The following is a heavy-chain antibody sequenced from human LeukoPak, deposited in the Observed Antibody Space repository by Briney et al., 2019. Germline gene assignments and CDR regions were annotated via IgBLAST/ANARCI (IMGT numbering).Heavy chain of an antibody. V-gene: IGHV4-34*01. J-gene: IGHJ4*02. CDR2: INHSGST. Sequence: KPSETLSLTCAVYGGSFSGYYWSWIRQTPGKGLEWIGEINHSGSTSYNPSLKSRVTISVDTSKNQFSLDVTSMTAADTAVYYCASHPLGAFGDFLNFDFWSQGTLVTVSS. CDR3: ASHPLGAFGDFLNFDF. CDR1: GGSFSGYY. D-gene: IGHD3-10*01.